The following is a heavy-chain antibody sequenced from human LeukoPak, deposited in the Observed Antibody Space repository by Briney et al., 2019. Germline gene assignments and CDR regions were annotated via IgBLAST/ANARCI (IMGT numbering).Heavy chain of an antibody. CDR1: GYSFSTCG. Sequence: ASVKVSCKASGYSFSTCGISWVRQAPGQGLEWMGWISTYSGNAQYAQNFRGRVTMTADTTTSTAYMELRSLTTDDTAVYFCAREGSGYSYGYWGQGTLVTVSS. D-gene: IGHD5-18*01. CDR3: AREGSGYSYGY. V-gene: IGHV1-18*01. J-gene: IGHJ4*02. CDR2: ISTYSGNA.